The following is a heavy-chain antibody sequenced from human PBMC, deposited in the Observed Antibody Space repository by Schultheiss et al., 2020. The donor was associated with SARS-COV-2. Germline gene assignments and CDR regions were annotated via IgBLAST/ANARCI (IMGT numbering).Heavy chain of an antibody. Sequence: GESLKISCAASGFTFSSYAMSWVRQAPGKGLEWVSAISGSGGSTYYADSVKGRFTISRDNSKNTLYLQMNSLRAEDTAVYYCAKDQRVDSGYEEPFDYWGQGTLVTVSS. CDR2: ISGSGGST. D-gene: IGHD5-12*01. CDR3: AKDQRVDSGYEEPFDY. J-gene: IGHJ4*02. CDR1: GFTFSSYA. V-gene: IGHV3-23*01.